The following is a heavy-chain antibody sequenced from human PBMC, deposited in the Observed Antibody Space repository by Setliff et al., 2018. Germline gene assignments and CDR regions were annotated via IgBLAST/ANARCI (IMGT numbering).Heavy chain of an antibody. D-gene: IGHD6-19*01. J-gene: IGHJ6*02. CDR2: IYYSGST. Sequence: SETLSLTCTVSGGSISSSSYYWGWIRQPPGKGLECIGSIYYSGSTYYNPSLKSRVTISVDTSKNQFSLKLSSVTAADTAVYYCARLLAGTGGFFYYGVDVWGQGTTVTVSS. CDR1: GGSISSSSYY. CDR3: ARLLAGTGGFFYYGVDV. V-gene: IGHV4-39*07.